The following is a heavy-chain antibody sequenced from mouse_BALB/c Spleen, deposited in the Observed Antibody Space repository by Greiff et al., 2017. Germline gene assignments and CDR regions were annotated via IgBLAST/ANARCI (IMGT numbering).Heavy chain of an antibody. J-gene: IGHJ4*01. Sequence: VQLQQSGPELVKPGASVKMSCKASGYTFTSYVMYWVKQKPGQGLEWIGYINPYNDGTKYNEKFKGKATLTPDKSSSTAYMELSSLTSEDSAVYCCARGGYYATLYAMDYWGQGTSVTVSS. CDR1: GYTFTSYV. CDR3: ARGGYYATLYAMDY. D-gene: IGHD2-3*01. CDR2: INPYNDGT. V-gene: IGHV1-14*01.